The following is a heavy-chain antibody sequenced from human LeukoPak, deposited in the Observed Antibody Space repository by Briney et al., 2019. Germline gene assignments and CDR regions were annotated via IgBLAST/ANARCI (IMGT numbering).Heavy chain of an antibody. Sequence: SETLSLTCTVSGGSISSSGYYWGWIRQPPGKGLEWIGNIYYSGSTYYNPSLKSRVTISVDKSKNQFSLKLSSVTAADTAVYYCARDRGTAMVGEGYYFDYWGQGTLVTVSS. V-gene: IGHV4-39*07. CDR3: ARDRGTAMVGEGYYFDY. CDR1: GGSISSSGYY. D-gene: IGHD3-10*02. CDR2: IYYSGST. J-gene: IGHJ4*02.